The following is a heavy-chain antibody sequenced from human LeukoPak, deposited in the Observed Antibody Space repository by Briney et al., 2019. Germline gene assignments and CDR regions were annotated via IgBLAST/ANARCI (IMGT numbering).Heavy chain of an antibody. D-gene: IGHD1-1*01. V-gene: IGHV4-39*07. Sequence: ASETLSLTCTVSGGSISSSSYYWGWIRQPPGKGLEWIGSIYYSGSTYYNPSLKSRVTISVDTSKNQFSLKLTSVTAADTAVYYCARAPNWNVVPYYYYMDVWGKGTTVTVSS. CDR2: IYYSGST. CDR3: ARAPNWNVVPYYYYMDV. J-gene: IGHJ6*03. CDR1: GGSISSSSYY.